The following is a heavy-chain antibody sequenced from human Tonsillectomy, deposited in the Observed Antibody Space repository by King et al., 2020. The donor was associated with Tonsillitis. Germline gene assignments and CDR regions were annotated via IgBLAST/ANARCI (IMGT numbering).Heavy chain of an antibody. CDR1: GGTFSSYA. Sequence: QLVQSAAEVKKPGSSVKVSCKASGGTFSSYAISWVRQAPGQGLEWMGGIIPIFGTANYAQKFQGRVTITADESTSTAYMELSSLRSEDTAVYYCARDVVTYYYDSSGSFGYWGQGTLVTVSS. V-gene: IGHV1-69*12. CDR3: ARDVVTYYYDSSGSFGY. D-gene: IGHD3-22*01. CDR2: IIPIFGTA. J-gene: IGHJ4*02.